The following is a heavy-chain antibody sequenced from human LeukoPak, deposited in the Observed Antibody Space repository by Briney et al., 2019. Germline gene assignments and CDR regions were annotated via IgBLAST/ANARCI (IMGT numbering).Heavy chain of an antibody. D-gene: IGHD2-2*01. J-gene: IGHJ6*03. CDR2: IDYSGNT. Sequence: SETLSLTCSVSGGSISSYYWSWIRQPPGKGLEWIGNIDYSGNTIYNPALKSRVTVSVDTSKNQFSLNLTSVTAADTAVYYCARDYCSSTSCYDYYYYMDVWGKGTTVTVSS. V-gene: IGHV4-59*01. CDR1: GGSISSYY. CDR3: ARDYCSSTSCYDYYYYMDV.